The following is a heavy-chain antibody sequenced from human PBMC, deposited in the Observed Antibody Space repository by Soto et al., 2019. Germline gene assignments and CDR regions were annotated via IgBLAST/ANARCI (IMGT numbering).Heavy chain of an antibody. CDR2: ISWNSGSI. J-gene: IGHJ4*02. CDR3: AKSTAAAFDY. D-gene: IGHD6-13*01. Sequence: EVQLVESGGGLVQPGRSLRLSCVASGFTFDDDAMHWVRQAPGKGLEWVSGISWNSGSIGYADSVKGRFTISTDIAKNPLYLQMNSLRAEDTALYYCAKSTAAAFDYWGQGTLVTVSS. CDR1: GFTFDDDA. V-gene: IGHV3-9*01.